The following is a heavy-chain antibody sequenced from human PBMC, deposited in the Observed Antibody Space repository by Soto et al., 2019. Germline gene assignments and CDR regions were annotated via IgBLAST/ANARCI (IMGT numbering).Heavy chain of an antibody. CDR1: GYTFTSYD. Sequence: ASVKVSCKASGYTFTSYDINWVRQATGQGLEWMGWMNPNSGNTGYAQKFQGRVTMTRNTSISTAYMELSSLRSEDTAVYYCASYSGYEFDAFDIWGQGTMVTVSS. CDR3: ASYSGYEFDAFDI. V-gene: IGHV1-8*01. J-gene: IGHJ3*02. D-gene: IGHD5-12*01. CDR2: MNPNSGNT.